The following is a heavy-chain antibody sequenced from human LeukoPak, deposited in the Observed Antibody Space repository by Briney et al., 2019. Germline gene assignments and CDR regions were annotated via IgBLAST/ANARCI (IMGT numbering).Heavy chain of an antibody. CDR1: GYSFTNYG. CDR2: ISGYTGNT. Sequence: GASAKDSCKASGYSFTNYGVNWVRQAPGQGLEWLGWISGYTGNTDYAQKFQGRVTMTTDTSTTTAYMELRSLRSDDTAVYYCARAPRVASTGRFDYWGQGTLVTVSS. V-gene: IGHV1-18*01. CDR3: ARAPRVASTGRFDY. J-gene: IGHJ4*02. D-gene: IGHD6-13*01.